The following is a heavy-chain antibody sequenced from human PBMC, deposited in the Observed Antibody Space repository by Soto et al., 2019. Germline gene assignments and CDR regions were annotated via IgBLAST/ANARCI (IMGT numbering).Heavy chain of an antibody. J-gene: IGHJ4*02. CDR3: VHKGGGDRILDY. Sequence: QITLKESGPALVKPTQTLTLTCTFSGFSLSTSGVGVGWIRQPPGEALEWLALIYWDDYKHFSPSLERRLTTTQDTPQTPVVLTMTNMDPGDTATYYCVHKGGGDRILDYWGQGTLVTVSS. V-gene: IGHV2-5*02. CDR2: IYWDDYK. CDR1: GFSLSTSGVG. D-gene: IGHD3-16*01.